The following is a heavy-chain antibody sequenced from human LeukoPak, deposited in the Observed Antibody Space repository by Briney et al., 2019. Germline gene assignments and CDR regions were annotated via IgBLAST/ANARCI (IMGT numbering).Heavy chain of an antibody. CDR2: IYTSGST. CDR3: ARTAAGHGDAFDI. CDR1: GGSISSNY. D-gene: IGHD6-13*01. J-gene: IGHJ3*02. V-gene: IGHV4-4*07. Sequence: KPSETLSLTCTVSGGSISSNYWSWIRQPAGKGLEWIGRIYTSGSTNYNPSLKSRVTMSVDTSKNQCSLKLSSVTAADTAVYYCARTAAGHGDAFDIWGQGTMVTVSS.